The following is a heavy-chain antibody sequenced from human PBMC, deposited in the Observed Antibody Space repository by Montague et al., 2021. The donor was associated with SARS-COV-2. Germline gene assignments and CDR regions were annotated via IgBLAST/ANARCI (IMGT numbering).Heavy chain of an antibody. CDR3: ARRLTGLEPPFDP. V-gene: IGHV4-39*01. CDR1: GDSIRSATWN. D-gene: IGHD1-1*01. Sequence: SETLSLTCSVSGDSIRSATWNWARLRQPQGRGLYWIVNIYYSGSTMYNPSLKSRVTMSVDTSKNQFSLHLNLVTAADTGVYYCARRLTGLEPPFDPWGQGTLVIVSS. J-gene: IGHJ5*02. CDR2: IYYSGST.